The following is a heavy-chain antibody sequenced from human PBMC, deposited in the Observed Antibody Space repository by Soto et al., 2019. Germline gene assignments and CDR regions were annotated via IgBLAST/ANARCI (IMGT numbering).Heavy chain of an antibody. CDR3: ARVGDYYDSSGYPTEVYFDY. CDR2: IYCSGST. Sequence: SETLSLTCTVSGGSISSGGYYWSWIRQHPGKGLEWIGYIYCSGSTYYNPSLKSRVTISVDTSKNQFSLKLSSVTAADTAVYYCARVGDYYDSSGYPTEVYFDYWGQGTLVTVSS. J-gene: IGHJ4*02. D-gene: IGHD3-22*01. CDR1: GGSISSGGYY. V-gene: IGHV4-31*03.